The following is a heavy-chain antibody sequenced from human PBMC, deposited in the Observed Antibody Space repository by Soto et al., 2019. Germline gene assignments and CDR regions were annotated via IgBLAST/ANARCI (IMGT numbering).Heavy chain of an antibody. V-gene: IGHV3-11*06. J-gene: IGHJ4*02. CDR2: ISSSSSYT. CDR1: GFTLSDYY. CDR3: ASGSSSSWAYYFDY. D-gene: IGHD6-6*01. Sequence: GGSLRLSCAASGFTLSDYYMSWIRQAPGKGLEWVSYISSSSSYTNYADSVKGRFTISRDNAKNSLYLQMNSLRAEDTAVYYCASGSSSSWAYYFDYWGQGTLVTVSS.